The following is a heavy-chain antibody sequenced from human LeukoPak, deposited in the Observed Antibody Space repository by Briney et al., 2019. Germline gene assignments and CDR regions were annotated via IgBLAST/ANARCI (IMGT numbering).Heavy chain of an antibody. CDR1: GFTFSSYA. J-gene: IGHJ3*02. CDR2: ISGSGGST. CDR3: AKDGGHDILTGYYAFDI. D-gene: IGHD3-9*01. Sequence: QAGGSLRLSCAASGFTFSSYAMSWVRQAPGKGLEWVSAISGSGGSTYYADSVRGRFTISRDNSKNTLYLQMNSLRAEDTAVYYCAKDGGHDILTGYYAFDIWGQGTMVTVSS. V-gene: IGHV3-23*01.